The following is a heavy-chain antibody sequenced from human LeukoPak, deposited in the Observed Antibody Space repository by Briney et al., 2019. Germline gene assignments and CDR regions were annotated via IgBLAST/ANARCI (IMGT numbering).Heavy chain of an antibody. CDR3: TTERLLGCSSTSCYDQH. CDR2: IKSKTDGGTT. Sequence: GGSLRLSCAASGFTFSNAWMSWVRQAPGKGLEWVGRIKSKTDGGTTDYAAPVKGRFTISRDDSKNTLYLQMNSLKTEDTAVYYCTTERLLGCSSTSCYDQHWGQGTLVTVSS. CDR1: GFTFSNAW. J-gene: IGHJ1*01. D-gene: IGHD2-2*01. V-gene: IGHV3-15*01.